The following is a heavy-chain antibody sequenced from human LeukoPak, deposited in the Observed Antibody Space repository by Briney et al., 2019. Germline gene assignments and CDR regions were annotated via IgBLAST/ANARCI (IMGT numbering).Heavy chain of an antibody. J-gene: IGHJ5*02. CDR2: ISYDGSNK. D-gene: IGHD1/OR15-1a*01. Sequence: GGSLRLSCAASGFIFSSYGMHWVRQAPDKGLEWVAVISYDGSNKYYADSVKGRFTISRDNSKNTLYLQMNSLRTEDTAVYYCAKIGSAGTLLYWFDPWGQGTLVTVSS. CDR1: GFIFSSYG. V-gene: IGHV3-30*18. CDR3: AKIGSAGTLLYWFDP.